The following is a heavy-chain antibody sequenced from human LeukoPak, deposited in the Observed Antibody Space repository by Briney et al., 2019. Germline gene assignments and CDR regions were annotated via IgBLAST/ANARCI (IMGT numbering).Heavy chain of an antibody. V-gene: IGHV5-51*01. CDR1: GYSFTSYW. D-gene: IGHD3-22*01. CDR3: ARSNYYDSSGYLDAFDI. Sequence: GESLKISCKGSGYSFTSYWIGWVRPMPGKGVEWMRIIYPGDSDTRYSPSFQGQVTISADKSISTAYLQWSSLKASDTAMYYCARSNYYDSSGYLDAFDIWGQGTMVTVSS. CDR2: IYPGDSDT. J-gene: IGHJ3*02.